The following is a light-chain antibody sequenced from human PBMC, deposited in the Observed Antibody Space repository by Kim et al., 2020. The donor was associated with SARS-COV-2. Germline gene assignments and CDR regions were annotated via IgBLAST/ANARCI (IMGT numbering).Light chain of an antibody. Sequence: SSELTQDPAVPVALGQTVRITCQGDSLRSYYATWYQQKPGQAPILVIYGKNNRPSGIPDRFSGSSSGNTASLTITGTQAGDEVDHYCNSRDSNDNVVFGG. CDR2: GKN. V-gene: IGLV3-19*01. J-gene: IGLJ2*01. CDR1: SLRSYY. CDR3: NSRDSNDNVV.